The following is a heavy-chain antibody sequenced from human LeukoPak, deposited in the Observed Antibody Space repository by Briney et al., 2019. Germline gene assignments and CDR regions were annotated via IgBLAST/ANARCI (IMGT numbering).Heavy chain of an antibody. Sequence: SETLSLTCTVSAGSISSGSYYWSWIRQPAGKGLEWVGHIGSTNYNPSLKSRVTISVDTSKNQFSLKLSSVTAADTAVYYCARGLNYYDSSGRPHWYFDLWGRGTLVTVSS. D-gene: IGHD3-22*01. CDR3: ARGLNYYDSSGRPHWYFDL. CDR2: IGST. CDR1: AGSISSGSYY. V-gene: IGHV4-61*09. J-gene: IGHJ2*01.